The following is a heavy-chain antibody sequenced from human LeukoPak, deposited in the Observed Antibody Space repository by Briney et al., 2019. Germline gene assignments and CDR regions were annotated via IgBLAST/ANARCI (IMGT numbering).Heavy chain of an antibody. CDR2: IYVDGRT. CDR3: ARRGDGGRSFDY. J-gene: IGHJ4*02. CDR1: GFTVSTTY. V-gene: IGHV3-53*01. Sequence: PGGSLRLSCAASGFTVSTTYMSWVRQAPGKGLEWVSLIYVDGRTYYADSVKGRFPISRDNSKNTLYLQANSLRAEDTAVYYCARRGDGGRSFDYWGQGTLVTVSS. D-gene: IGHD4-23*01.